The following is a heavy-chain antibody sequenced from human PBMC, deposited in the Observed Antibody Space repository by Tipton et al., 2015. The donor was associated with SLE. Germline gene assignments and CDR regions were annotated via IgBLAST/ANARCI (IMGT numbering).Heavy chain of an antibody. V-gene: IGHV3-48*03. D-gene: IGHD6-13*01. CDR1: GFTFSSYE. CDR3: ARGGGKAAGTSGWFDP. Sequence: SLRLSCAASGFTFSSYEMNWVRQAPGKGLEWVSYISSSGSTIYYADSVKGRFTISRDNAKNSLYLQMNSLGAEDTAVYYCARGGGKAAGTSGWFDPWGQGTLVTVSS. CDR2: ISSSGSTI. J-gene: IGHJ5*02.